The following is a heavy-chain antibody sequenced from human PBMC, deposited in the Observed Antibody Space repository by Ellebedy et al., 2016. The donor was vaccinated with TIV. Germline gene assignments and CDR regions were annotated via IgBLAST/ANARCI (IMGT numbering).Heavy chain of an antibody. Sequence: SLKISXAASGFAFGDYAMHWVRQSPGKGLEWVAGISWHSGSVDYADSVKGRFTISRDNANNSLLLQMNSLRLEDTALYYCSKDLTGYSLYYFDSWGQGTLVTVSS. V-gene: IGHV3-9*01. CDR2: ISWHSGSV. J-gene: IGHJ4*02. D-gene: IGHD1-14*01. CDR1: GFAFGDYA. CDR3: SKDLTGYSLYYFDS.